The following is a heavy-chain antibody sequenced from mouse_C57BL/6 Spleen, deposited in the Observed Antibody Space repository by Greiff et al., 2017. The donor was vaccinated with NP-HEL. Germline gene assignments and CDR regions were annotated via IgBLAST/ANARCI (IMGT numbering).Heavy chain of an antibody. D-gene: IGHD1-2*01. CDR1: CYTFTSYW. Sequence: VQLQQPGAELVRPGSSVKLSCKASCYTFTSYWMPWVPPRPLPFLSFLCTLAPSYSETPYNQKFKDKATLTVDKSSSTAYMQLSSLTSEDSAVYYCASYGPSTAWFAYWGQGTLVTVSA. CDR2: LAPSYSET. J-gene: IGHJ3*01. CDR3: ASYGPSTAWFAY. V-gene: IGHV1-52*01.